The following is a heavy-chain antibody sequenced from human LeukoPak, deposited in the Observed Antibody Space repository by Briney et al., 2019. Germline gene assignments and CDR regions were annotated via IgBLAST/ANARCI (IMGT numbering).Heavy chain of an antibody. D-gene: IGHD1-1*01. V-gene: IGHV3-23*01. J-gene: IGHJ4*02. CDR3: ARGTTAWGSDPFDY. CDR1: LLIYISYA. Sequence: GGSLSLSCASSLLIYISYAMSGVRQAPCKGRDGVSASSGSGGSTYYADSVKGLFTISRDNSKNTLYLQMNSLRAEDTAVYYCARGTTAWGSDPFDYWGQGTLVTVSS. CDR2: SSGSGGST.